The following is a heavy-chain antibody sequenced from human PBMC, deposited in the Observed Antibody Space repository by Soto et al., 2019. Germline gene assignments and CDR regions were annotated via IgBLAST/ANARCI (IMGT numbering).Heavy chain of an antibody. J-gene: IGHJ4*02. CDR3: ARHASVAGLFFPGPFDY. Sequence: PSETLSLTCAVYGGSFSGYYWSWIRQPPGRGLEWIGEINHSGSTNYNPSLKSRVTISVDTSKNQFSLKLSSVTAADTAVYYCARHASVAGLFFPGPFDYWGQGTLVTVSS. V-gene: IGHV4-34*01. CDR1: GGSFSGYY. D-gene: IGHD6-19*01. CDR2: INHSGST.